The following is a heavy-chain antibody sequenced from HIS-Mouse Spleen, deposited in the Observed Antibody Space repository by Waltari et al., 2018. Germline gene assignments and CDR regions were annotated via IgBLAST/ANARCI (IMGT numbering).Heavy chain of an antibody. Sequence: QLQLQESGPGLVKPSETLSLTCPVPGCSISRSTYYWGWIRQPPGKGLEWIGSIYYSGSTYYNPSLKSRVTISVDTSKNQFSLKLSSVTAADTAVYYCAREIPYSSSWYDWYFDLWGRGTLVTVSS. V-gene: IGHV4-39*07. CDR2: IYYSGST. J-gene: IGHJ2*01. CDR1: GCSISRSTYY. CDR3: AREIPYSSSWYDWYFDL. D-gene: IGHD6-13*01.